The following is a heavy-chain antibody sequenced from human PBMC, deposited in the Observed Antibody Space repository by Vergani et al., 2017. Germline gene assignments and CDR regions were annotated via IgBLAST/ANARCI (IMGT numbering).Heavy chain of an antibody. CDR2: IRYDGDFR. V-gene: IGHV3-30*02. J-gene: IGHJ3*02. D-gene: IGHD6-19*01. Sequence: VQLLESGGDLVQPGGSLRLSCAASGFTFSSYVMHWVRQGPGKGLEWVAFIRYDGDFRYYADSVRGRFTISRDISKNTLFLHMNSLRPEDTAVYYCAKVGRSEVAGTFGAFDIWGQGTMVTVSS. CDR1: GFTFSSYV. CDR3: AKVGRSEVAGTFGAFDI.